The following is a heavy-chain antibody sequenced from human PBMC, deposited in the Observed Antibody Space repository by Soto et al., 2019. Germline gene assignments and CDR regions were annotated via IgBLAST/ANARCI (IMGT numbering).Heavy chain of an antibody. Sequence: GGSLRLSCAASGFTFSSYGMHWVRQAPGKGLEWVAVISYDGSNKYYADSVKGRFTISRDNSKNTLYLQMNSLRAEDTAVYYCANDQPAPDYGDYVQYWSYWGQGTLVTVSS. CDR3: ANDQPAPDYGDYVQYWSY. J-gene: IGHJ4*02. V-gene: IGHV3-30*18. CDR1: GFTFSSYG. D-gene: IGHD4-17*01. CDR2: ISYDGSNK.